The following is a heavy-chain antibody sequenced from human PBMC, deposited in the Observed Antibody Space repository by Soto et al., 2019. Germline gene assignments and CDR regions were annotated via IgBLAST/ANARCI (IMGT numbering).Heavy chain of an antibody. J-gene: IGHJ4*02. V-gene: IGHV3-66*01. D-gene: IGHD6-19*01. CDR1: GFTVGNNY. CDR2: IYRGGRT. CDR3: AARAVAAPR. Sequence: EVQLVESGGGLVQPGGSLRLSCAASGFTVGNNYMNWVRQAPGKGLEWVSVIYRGGRTDYADSVKGRFTISRDSSKNTLFLQMNSLRAEDPAIYYCAARAVAAPRWGQGTLVTVSS.